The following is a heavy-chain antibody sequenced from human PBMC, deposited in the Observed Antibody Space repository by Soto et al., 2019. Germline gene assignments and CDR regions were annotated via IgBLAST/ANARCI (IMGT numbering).Heavy chain of an antibody. D-gene: IGHD3-22*01. V-gene: IGHV4-31*03. CDR2: IYYSGST. CDR1: GGSISSGGYY. CDR3: ARNWDSSGYPSDAFDI. Sequence: SETLSLTCTVSGGSISSGGYYWSWIRQHPGKGLEWIGYIYYSGSTYYNPSLKSRVTISVDTSKNQFSLKLSSVTAADTAVYYCARNWDSSGYPSDAFDIWGQGTMVTVSS. J-gene: IGHJ3*02.